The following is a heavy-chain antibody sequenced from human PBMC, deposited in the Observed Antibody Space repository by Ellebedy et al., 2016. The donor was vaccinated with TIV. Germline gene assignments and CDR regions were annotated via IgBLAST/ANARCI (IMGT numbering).Heavy chain of an antibody. CDR1: GGSLTNHF. D-gene: IGHD6-13*01. Sequence: MPGGSLRLSCTVSGGSLTNHFWSWIRQPPGKGLEWIASIYYSGTTNYNPSLKSRVTISVDTSKNQTSLTLMSSVSAADTAVYYCARVAITAAVGGGFFDLWGRGTLVTVSS. CDR3: ARVAITAAVGGGFFDL. CDR2: IYYSGTT. V-gene: IGHV4-59*11. J-gene: IGHJ2*01.